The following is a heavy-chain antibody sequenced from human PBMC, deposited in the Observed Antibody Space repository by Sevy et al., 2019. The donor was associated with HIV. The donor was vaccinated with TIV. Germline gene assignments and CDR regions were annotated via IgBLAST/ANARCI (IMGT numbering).Heavy chain of an antibody. CDR1: GFTFSDFY. CDR3: AKDRVSGSYYSGDFDY. D-gene: IGHD3-10*01. Sequence: GGSLRLSCAASGFTFSDFYMSWIRQAPGKGLEWISYISGSDHTIYYADSVKGRFTISRDNDKNSLYLQMNSLRAEDTAVYYCAKDRVSGSYYSGDFDYWGQGTLVTVSS. J-gene: IGHJ4*02. CDR2: ISGSDHTI. V-gene: IGHV3-11*01.